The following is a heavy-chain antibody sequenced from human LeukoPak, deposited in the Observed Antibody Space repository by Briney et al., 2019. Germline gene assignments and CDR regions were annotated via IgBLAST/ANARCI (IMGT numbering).Heavy chain of an antibody. CDR1: GFTFSSYG. D-gene: IGHD1-26*01. J-gene: IGHJ4*02. CDR3: AKDVDWSGSYLDY. Sequence: PGXXLRLSCAASGFTFSSYGMHWVRQAPGKGLEWVAFILYDVINKYYPDSVKGRFTISRDNSKNTLYLQMNSLRAEDTAVYYCAKDVDWSGSYLDYWGQGTLVTVSS. V-gene: IGHV3-30*02. CDR2: ILYDVINK.